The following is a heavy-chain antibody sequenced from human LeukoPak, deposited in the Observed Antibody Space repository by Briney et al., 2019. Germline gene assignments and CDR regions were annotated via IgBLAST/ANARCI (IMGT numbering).Heavy chain of an antibody. Sequence: PSETLSLTCAVYGGSFSGYYWTWIRQPPGKGLEWIGEINHSGSTNYNPSLKSRVTTSIDKSKNQFSLRLSSVTAADTAVYYCARGCNSGFPPSKHWGQGTLVTVSS. V-gene: IGHV4-34*01. J-gene: IGHJ1*01. CDR1: GGSFSGYY. CDR3: ARGCNSGFPPSKH. CDR2: INHSGST. D-gene: IGHD3-10*01.